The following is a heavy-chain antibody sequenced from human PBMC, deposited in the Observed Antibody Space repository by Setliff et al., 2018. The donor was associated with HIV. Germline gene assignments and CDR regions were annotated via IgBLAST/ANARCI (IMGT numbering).Heavy chain of an antibody. V-gene: IGHV4-39*07. Sequence: SETLSLTCTVSGDSITNDDYYWGWIRQPPGKGLEWIAIIHYNGRTYYDPSLKSRVTIFVDTSKTQFYLKLRSVTAADTAMYYCAGGRYFRDIRDSRFDFWGQGMLVTVSS. CDR1: GDSITNDDYY. J-gene: IGHJ4*02. CDR2: IHYNGRT. D-gene: IGHD3-9*01. CDR3: AGGRYFRDIRDSRFDF.